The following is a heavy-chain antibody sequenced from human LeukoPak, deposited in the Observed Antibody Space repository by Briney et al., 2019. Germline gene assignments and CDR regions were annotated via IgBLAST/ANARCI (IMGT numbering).Heavy chain of an antibody. CDR3: ALLGIAAAGGY. Sequence: PGGSLRLSCAGSEFNVRSYEINWVRQAPGKGLEWVSYISSSGDIIYYADSVKGRFSISRDNAKNSLYLQMNSLRAEDTAVYYCALLGIAAAGGYWGQGTLVTVSS. CDR1: EFNVRSYE. CDR2: ISSSGDII. J-gene: IGHJ4*02. D-gene: IGHD6-13*01. V-gene: IGHV3-48*03.